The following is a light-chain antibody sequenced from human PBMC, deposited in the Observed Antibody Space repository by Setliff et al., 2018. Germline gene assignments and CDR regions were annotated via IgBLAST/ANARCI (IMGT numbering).Light chain of an antibody. CDR2: EVK. V-gene: IGLV2-8*01. CDR1: SIYFRRYDY. Sequence: ALTQPPSASGSPGQSVTISCTGTSIYFRRYDYVSWYQQHPGKAPKLLLYEVKKRPSGVPDCFSGSKSGNTASLTVSGLQAEDEADYYCSSHGGSNNWSVFGTGTKGTVL. CDR3: SSHGGSNNWSV. J-gene: IGLJ1*01.